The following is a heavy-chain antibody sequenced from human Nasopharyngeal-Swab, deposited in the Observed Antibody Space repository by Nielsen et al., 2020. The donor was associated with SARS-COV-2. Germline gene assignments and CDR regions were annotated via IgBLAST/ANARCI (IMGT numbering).Heavy chain of an antibody. J-gene: IGHJ3*02. CDR3: ARATMIVVVIGAFDI. D-gene: IGHD3-22*01. CDR2: IYYSGST. Sequence: PGKGLEWIGYIYYSGSTYYNPSLKSRVTITVDTSKNQFSLKLSSLTAADTAVYYCARATMIVVVIGAFDIWGQGTMVTVSS. V-gene: IGHV4-31*02.